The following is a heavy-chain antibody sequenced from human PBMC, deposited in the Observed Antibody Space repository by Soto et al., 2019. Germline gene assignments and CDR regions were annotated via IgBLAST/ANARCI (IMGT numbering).Heavy chain of an antibody. CDR3: ARYHTVYCSSTSCLFDP. V-gene: IGHV3-21*01. CDR1: GFTFSSYS. J-gene: IGHJ5*02. Sequence: LRLSCAASGFTFSSYSINWVRQAPWKGLEWVSSISSSSSYIYYADSVKGRFTISRDNAKNSLYLQMNSLRAEDTAVYYCARYHTVYCSSTSCLFDPWGQGTLVTVSS. CDR2: ISSSSSYI. D-gene: IGHD2-2*01.